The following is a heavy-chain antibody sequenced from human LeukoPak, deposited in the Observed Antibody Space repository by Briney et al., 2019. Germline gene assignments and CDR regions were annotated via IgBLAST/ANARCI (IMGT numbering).Heavy chain of an antibody. V-gene: IGHV4-4*07. J-gene: IGHJ5*02. CDR1: GDSISSYY. D-gene: IGHD3-10*01. Sequence: SETLSLTCTVSGDSISSYYWSWIRQPAGEGLEWIGRIYSSGSTNYNPSLKSRVIMSLDTSKNQFSLKLSSVTAADTAVYYCARGYDLWFGDYWFDPWGQGTLVTVSS. CDR3: ARGYDLWFGDYWFDP. CDR2: IYSSGST.